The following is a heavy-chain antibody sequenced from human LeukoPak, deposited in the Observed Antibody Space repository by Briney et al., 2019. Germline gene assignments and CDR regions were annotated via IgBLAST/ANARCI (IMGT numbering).Heavy chain of an antibody. CDR2: INHSGST. D-gene: IGHD3-10*01. Sequence: SETLSLTCAVYGGSFSGYYWSWIRQPPGKGLEWIGEINHSGSTSYNPSLTSRVTISVDTSKNQFSLKLTSVTAADTAVFYCARGRGKFYGSGSYYNGDYGMDVWGKGTTVTVSS. CDR1: GGSFSGYY. J-gene: IGHJ6*04. V-gene: IGHV4-34*01. CDR3: ARGRGKFYGSGSYYNGDYGMDV.